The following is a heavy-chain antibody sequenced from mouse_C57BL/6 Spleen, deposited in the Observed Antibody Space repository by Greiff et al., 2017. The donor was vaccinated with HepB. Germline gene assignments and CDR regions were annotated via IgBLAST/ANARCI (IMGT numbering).Heavy chain of an antibody. V-gene: IGHV2-2*01. Sequence: QVQLKESGPGLVQPSQSLSITCTVSGFSLTSYGVHWVRQSPGKGLEWLGVIWSGGSTDYNAAFISRLSISKDNSKSQVFCKMNSLQADDTAIYYCARGRDSSGSYYFDYWGQGTTLTVSS. CDR1: GFSLTSYG. J-gene: IGHJ2*01. CDR3: ARGRDSSGSYYFDY. D-gene: IGHD3-2*02. CDR2: IWSGGST.